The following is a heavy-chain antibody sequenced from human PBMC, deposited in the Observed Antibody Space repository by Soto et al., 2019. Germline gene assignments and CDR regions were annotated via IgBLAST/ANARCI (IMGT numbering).Heavy chain of an antibody. D-gene: IGHD1-26*01. CDR2: IWYDGSNK. CDR3: ARDLNRWESGLDY. CDR1: GFTFSSYG. J-gene: IGHJ4*02. V-gene: IGHV3-33*01. Sequence: GGSLRLSCAASGFTFSSYGMHWVRQAPGKGLEWVAVIWYDGSNKYYADSVKGRFTISRDNSKNTLYLQMNSLRAEDTAVYYCARDLNRWESGLDYWGQGTLVTVSS.